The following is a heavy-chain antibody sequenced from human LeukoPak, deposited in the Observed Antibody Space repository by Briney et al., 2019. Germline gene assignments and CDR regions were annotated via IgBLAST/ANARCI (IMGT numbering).Heavy chain of an antibody. CDR3: VTRTGGYGPFDY. CDR2: ISGSGGST. V-gene: IGHV3-23*01. J-gene: IGHJ4*02. D-gene: IGHD1-26*01. CDR1: GFTFSSYA. Sequence: PGGSLRLSCAASGFTFSSYAMSWVRQAPGKGLEWVSAISGSGGSTYYADSVKGRFTISRDNSKNTLYLQMNSLRSEDAAVYFCVTRTGGYGPFDYWGQGILVTVSS.